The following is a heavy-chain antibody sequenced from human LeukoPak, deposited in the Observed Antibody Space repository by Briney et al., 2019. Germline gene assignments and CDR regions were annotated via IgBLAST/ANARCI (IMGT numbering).Heavy chain of an antibody. D-gene: IGHD2-8*01. Sequence: GGSLRLSCAGSGFTFSRYWMSWVRRAPGQGLEWVANIKEDGSQKYYVDSVKGRFTISRDNARNSLSLQMNSLRAEDTAVYYSARGMAMVGYFDYWGQGTLVTVSS. J-gene: IGHJ4*02. CDR1: GFTFSRYW. CDR2: IKEDGSQK. V-gene: IGHV3-7*01. CDR3: ARGMAMVGYFDY.